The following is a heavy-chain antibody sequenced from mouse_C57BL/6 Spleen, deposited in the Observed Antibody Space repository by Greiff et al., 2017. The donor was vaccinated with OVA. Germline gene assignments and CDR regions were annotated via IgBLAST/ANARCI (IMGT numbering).Heavy chain of an antibody. Sequence: VQLQQPGTELVKPGASVKLSCKASGYTFTSYWMHWVKQRPGQGLAWIGNINPSNGGTNYNEKFKSKATLTVDKSSSTAYMQLSSMTSEDAAVYYCARWGWDDYFDYWGQGTTLTVSS. CDR3: ARWGWDDYFDY. CDR1: GYTFTSYW. V-gene: IGHV1-53*01. D-gene: IGHD4-1*01. J-gene: IGHJ2*01. CDR2: INPSNGGT.